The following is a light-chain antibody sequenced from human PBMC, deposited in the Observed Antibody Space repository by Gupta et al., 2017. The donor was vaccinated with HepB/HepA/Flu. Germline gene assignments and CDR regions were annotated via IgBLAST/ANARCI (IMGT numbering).Light chain of an antibody. J-gene: IGKJ2*01. CDR1: QSVLYTSSNKHY. CDR3: QQYYSTPYT. CDR2: WAS. Sequence: DIVMTQSPDSLAVSLSERATINCKSSQSVLYTSSNKHYLAWYQQKPGQPPRLLIYWASTREFGVPDRFSGSGSGTDFTLTISSLQAEDVAVYYCQQYYSTPYTFGQWTNLEIK. V-gene: IGKV4-1*01.